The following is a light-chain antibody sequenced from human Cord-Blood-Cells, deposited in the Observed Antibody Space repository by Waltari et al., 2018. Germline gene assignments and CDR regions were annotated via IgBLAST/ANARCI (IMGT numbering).Light chain of an antibody. CDR3: SSYTSSSTGV. CDR2: DVS. CDR1: RSDVGGYNY. Sequence: QSALTQPASVSGSPGQSLTISCTGTRSDVGGYNYVSWYQQHPGKAPKLRIYDVSNRPSGVSNRFSGFKSGNTASLTISGLKAEDEADYYCSSYTSSSTGVFGTGTKVTVL. J-gene: IGLJ1*01. V-gene: IGLV2-14*03.